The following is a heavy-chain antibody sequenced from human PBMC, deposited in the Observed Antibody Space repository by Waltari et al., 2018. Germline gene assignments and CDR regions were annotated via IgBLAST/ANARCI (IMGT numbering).Heavy chain of an antibody. J-gene: IGHJ4*02. Sequence: QVQLVQSGAEVKKPGASVKVSCKASGYTFTSYAMHWVRQAPGQRLEWMGWINAGNGNTKYSQKFQGRVTITRDTSASTAYMELSSLRSEDTAVYYCARGWGIAAATDYWGQGTLVTVSS. CDR1: GYTFTSYA. CDR2: INAGNGNT. CDR3: ARGWGIAAATDY. V-gene: IGHV1-3*01. D-gene: IGHD6-13*01.